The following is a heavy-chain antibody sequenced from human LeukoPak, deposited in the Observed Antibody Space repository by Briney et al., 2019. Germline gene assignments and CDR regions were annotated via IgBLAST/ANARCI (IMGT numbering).Heavy chain of an antibody. J-gene: IGHJ4*02. CDR1: GYTFTSYG. D-gene: IGHD7-27*01. V-gene: IGHV1-2*06. Sequence: ASVKVSCKASGYTFTSYGISWVRQAPGQGLEWMGRLNPNNGYTFYTEEFQGRVTMTSDTSISTAYMELTGLTSDDTALYYCARDLSSTSNWEFDYWGQGTLVTVSS. CDR3: ARDLSSTSNWEFDY. CDR2: LNPNNGYT.